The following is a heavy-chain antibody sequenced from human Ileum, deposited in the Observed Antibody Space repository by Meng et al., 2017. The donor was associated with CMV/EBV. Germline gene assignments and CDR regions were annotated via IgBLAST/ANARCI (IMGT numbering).Heavy chain of an antibody. V-gene: IGHV3-7*01. Sequence: GSRRLPGAASGFTFSDYWMSWVRQAPGKGLEWVANIRQGGTEIHYVDSVKGRFTMSRDNAKKSLYLQMNSLRAEDTAVYYCARGARNSVYQCFDHWGQGNLVTVSS. CDR3: ARGARNSVYQCFDH. D-gene: IGHD3-22*01. CDR2: IRQGGTEI. J-gene: IGHJ4*02. CDR1: GFTFSDYW.